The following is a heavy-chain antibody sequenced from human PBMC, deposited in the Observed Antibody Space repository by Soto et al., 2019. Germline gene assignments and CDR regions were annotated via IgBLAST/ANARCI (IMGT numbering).Heavy chain of an antibody. D-gene: IGHD1-1*01. J-gene: IGHJ4*02. CDR3: ARGPKQLAFSRRKYIEFYFDY. CDR1: GFSVGDNP. V-gene: IGHV3-53*01. Sequence: HPGGSLRLSCAATGFSVGDNPMNWVRQTPGKGLEWVSIIYTNGNTYYTDSVKGRFTISRDNSKNTLYLQMNNLRLEDTAVYYCARGPKQLAFSRRKYIEFYFDYWGRGTLVTVSS. CDR2: IYTNGNT.